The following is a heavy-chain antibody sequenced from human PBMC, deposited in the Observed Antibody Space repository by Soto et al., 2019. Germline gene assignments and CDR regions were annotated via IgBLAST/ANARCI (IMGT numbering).Heavy chain of an antibody. CDR3: ASAPIVVVTAPIFDAFDI. J-gene: IGHJ3*02. Sequence: SETLSLTCTVSGGSISSSSYYWGWIRQPPGKGLEWIGSIYYSGSTYYNPSLKSRVTISVDTSKNQFSLKLSSVTAADTAVYYCASAPIVVVTAPIFDAFDIWGQGTMVTVSS. V-gene: IGHV4-39*01. CDR2: IYYSGST. CDR1: GGSISSSSYY. D-gene: IGHD2-21*02.